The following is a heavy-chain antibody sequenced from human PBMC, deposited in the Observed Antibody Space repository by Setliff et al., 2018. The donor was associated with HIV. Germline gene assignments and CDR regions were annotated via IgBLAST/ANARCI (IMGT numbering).Heavy chain of an antibody. V-gene: IGHV1-8*02. CDR1: GYTFSSYA. Sequence: ASVKVSCKASGYTFSSYAMHWVRQAPGQRLEWMGWMNPNSGNTGYAQKFQGRVTMTRNTSISTVYMELSGLRSEDTAVYYCATYHYYDSSAYFIDLYYFDYWGQGTLVTVSS. J-gene: IGHJ4*02. D-gene: IGHD3-22*01. CDR3: ATYHYYDSSAYFIDLYYFDY. CDR2: MNPNSGNT.